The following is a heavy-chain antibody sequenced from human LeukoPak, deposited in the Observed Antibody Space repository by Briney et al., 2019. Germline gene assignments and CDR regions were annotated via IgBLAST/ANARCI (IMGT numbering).Heavy chain of an antibody. CDR3: ARVSSDGDYVYEVVWFDP. D-gene: IGHD4-17*01. J-gene: IGHJ5*02. CDR2: INPNSGGT. V-gene: IGHV1-2*02. Sequence: ASVKVSCKASGYTFTGYYMHWVRQAPGQGLEWMGWINPNSGGTNYAQKFQGRVTMTRDTSISTAYMELSRLRSDDTAVHYCARVSSDGDYVYEVVWFDPWGQGTLVTVSS. CDR1: GYTFTGYY.